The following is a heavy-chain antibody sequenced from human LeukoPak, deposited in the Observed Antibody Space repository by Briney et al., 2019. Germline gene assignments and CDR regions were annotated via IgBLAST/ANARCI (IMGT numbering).Heavy chain of an antibody. CDR1: GGSISSGDYY. J-gene: IGHJ4*02. V-gene: IGHV4-30-4*01. CDR3: ARHDILTGSFDY. CDR2: IYYSGST. D-gene: IGHD3-9*01. Sequence: SETLSLTCTVSGGSISSGDYYWSWIRQPPGKGLEWIGYIYYSGSTYYNPSLKSRVTISVGTSKNQFSLKLSSVTAADTAVYYCARHDILTGSFDYWGQGTLVTVSS.